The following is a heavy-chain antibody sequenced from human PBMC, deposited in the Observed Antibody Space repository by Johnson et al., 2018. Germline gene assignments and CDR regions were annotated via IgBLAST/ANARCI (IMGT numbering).Heavy chain of an antibody. CDR1: GFTYSSYA. V-gene: IGHV3-23*04. CDR2: ISGRGGRT. D-gene: IGHD2-2*01. J-gene: IGHJ6*03. Sequence: VQLVESGGGLVQPGGSLRLSCAASGFTYSSYAMSWVRQAPGKGREWVSSISGRGGRTYYADSVKGRFTISRDNSKNTVHLQMNSLRAEDTAVYYCARLGSSTYYYYYYMDVWGKGTTVTVSS. CDR3: ARLGSSTYYYYYYMDV.